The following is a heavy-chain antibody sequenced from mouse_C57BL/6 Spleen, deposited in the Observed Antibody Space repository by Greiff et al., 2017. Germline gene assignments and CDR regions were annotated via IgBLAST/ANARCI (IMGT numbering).Heavy chain of an antibody. Sequence: QVQLQQSGAELASPGASVTLSCKASGYTFTGHSMNWVKKRPGQGLEWIGRINPVSGETNYNKKFMGKATFSVDRSSSTVYMVLNSLTSEHPSDYYCGRTGDGYPDYYSMDYWGQGTSVTVSS. CDR1: GYTFTGHS. J-gene: IGHJ4*01. D-gene: IGHD2-3*01. CDR3: GRTGDGYPDYYSMDY. CDR2: INPVSGET. V-gene: IGHV1-11*01.